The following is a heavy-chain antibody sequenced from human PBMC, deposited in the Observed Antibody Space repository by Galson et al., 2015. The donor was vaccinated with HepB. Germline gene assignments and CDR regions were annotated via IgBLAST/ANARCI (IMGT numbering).Heavy chain of an antibody. Sequence: ETLSLTCTVSGGSISSYYWSWIRQPPGKGLEWIGYIYYIGSTTYNPSLNSRVTISVDTSKNQFSLKLSSVTAADTAVYYCARDERNGGYYFDYWGQGTLVTVSS. J-gene: IGHJ4*02. CDR2: IYYIGST. CDR3: ARDERNGGYYFDY. D-gene: IGHD3-10*01. V-gene: IGHV4-59*01. CDR1: GGSISSYY.